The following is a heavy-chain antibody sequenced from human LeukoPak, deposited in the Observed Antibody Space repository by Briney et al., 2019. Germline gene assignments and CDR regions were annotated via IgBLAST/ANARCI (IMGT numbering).Heavy chain of an antibody. Sequence: PSETLSLTCTVSGGSISSYYWSWIRQPPGKGLEWIGYIYYSGSTNYNPSLKNRVTISVDTSKNQFSLKLSSVTAADTAVYYCARXTPMVRGVNSYYFDYWGQGTLVTVSS. CDR2: IYYSGST. D-gene: IGHD3-10*01. CDR1: GGSISSYY. CDR3: ARXTPMVRGVNSYYFDY. J-gene: IGHJ4*02. V-gene: IGHV4-59*08.